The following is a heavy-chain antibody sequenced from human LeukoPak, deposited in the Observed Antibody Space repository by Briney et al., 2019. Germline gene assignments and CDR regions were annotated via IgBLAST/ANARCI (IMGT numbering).Heavy chain of an antibody. CDR1: GGSISSGGYY. V-gene: IGHV4-31*03. CDR3: ASLDDYGDKLDY. J-gene: IGHJ4*02. Sequence: SQTLSLTCTVSGGSISSGGYYWSWIRQHPGTGLEWIGYIYYSGSTYYNPSLKSRVTISVDTSKNQFSLKLSSVTAADTAVYYCASLDDYGDKLDYWGQGTLVTVSS. D-gene: IGHD4-17*01. CDR2: IYYSGST.